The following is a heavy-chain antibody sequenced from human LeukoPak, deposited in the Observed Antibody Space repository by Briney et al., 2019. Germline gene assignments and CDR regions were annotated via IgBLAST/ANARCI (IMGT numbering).Heavy chain of an antibody. CDR1: GFTFSSYG. V-gene: IGHV3-33*01. CDR3: ASSREVDSSGYFYY. Sequence: GGSLRLSCAASGFTFSSYGMHWVRQAPGKGLEWVAVIWYDGSNKYYADSVKGRFTISRDNSKNTLYLQMNSLRAEDTAVYYCASSREVDSSGYFYYWGQGTLVTVSS. D-gene: IGHD3-22*01. J-gene: IGHJ4*02. CDR2: IWYDGSNK.